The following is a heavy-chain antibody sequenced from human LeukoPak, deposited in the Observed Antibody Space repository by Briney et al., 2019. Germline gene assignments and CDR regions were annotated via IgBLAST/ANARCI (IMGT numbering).Heavy chain of an antibody. V-gene: IGHV4-4*07. CDR3: ARKALPGNWFDP. J-gene: IGHJ5*02. CDR1: GDSISSYY. Sequence: SETLSLTCTVSGDSISSYYWSWIRQPAGKGLEWIGRIYASGSTDYNPSLKSRVTMSLDTSKNQFSLNLSSVTAADTAVYYCARKALPGNWFDPWGQGTLVTVSS. CDR2: IYASGST.